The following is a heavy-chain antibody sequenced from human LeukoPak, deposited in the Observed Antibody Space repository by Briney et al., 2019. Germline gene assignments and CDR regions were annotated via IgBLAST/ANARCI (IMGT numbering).Heavy chain of an antibody. CDR1: GGSISSYY. CDR2: IYYSGST. V-gene: IGHV4-59*12. D-gene: IGHD3-22*01. CDR3: AREASITMIVADAFDI. Sequence: PSETLSLTCTVSGGSISSYYWSWIRQPPGKGLEWIGYIYYSGSTNYNPSLKSRVTISVDTSKNQFSLKLSSVTAADTAVYYCAREASITMIVADAFDIWGQGTMVTVSS. J-gene: IGHJ3*02.